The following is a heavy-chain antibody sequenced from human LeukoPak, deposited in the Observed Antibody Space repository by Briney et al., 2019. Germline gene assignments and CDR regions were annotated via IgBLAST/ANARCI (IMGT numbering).Heavy chain of an antibody. Sequence: GRSLRLSCAASGFTFSSYGMHWVRQAPGEGLVWVSRINSDGSSTNYADSVKGRFTISRDNAKSTLYLQMNSLRAEDTAVYYCARDDGLTFDYWGQGTLVTVSS. V-gene: IGHV3-74*01. CDR1: GFTFSSYG. D-gene: IGHD3/OR15-3a*01. CDR3: ARDDGLTFDY. CDR2: INSDGSST. J-gene: IGHJ4*02.